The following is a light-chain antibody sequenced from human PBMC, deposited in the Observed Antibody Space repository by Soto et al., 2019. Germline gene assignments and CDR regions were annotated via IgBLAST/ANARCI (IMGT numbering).Light chain of an antibody. V-gene: IGLV2-14*03. CDR1: SSDVGAYTF. CDR3: SSYTSSSTHV. J-gene: IGLJ1*01. CDR2: DVS. Sequence: QSALTQPASVSGSPGQSITISCTGTSSDVGAYTFVSWYQQHPDKVPKLMIFDVSRRPSGVYDRFSGSKSGNTASQTISGLQPEDEADYYCSSYTSSSTHVFGSGTKLTVL.